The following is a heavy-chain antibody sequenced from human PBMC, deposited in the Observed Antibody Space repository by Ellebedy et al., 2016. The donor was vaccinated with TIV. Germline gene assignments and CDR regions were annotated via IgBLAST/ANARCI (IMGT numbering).Heavy chain of an antibody. CDR3: ARGGSSGSSDY. CDR2: ISSDGSNK. J-gene: IGHJ4*02. D-gene: IGHD3-10*01. Sequence: GESLKISXVASGFTFRSHGIYWVRQAPGKGLEWVAVISSDGSNKYYADSVKGRFTISRDNSKNTLYLQMNSLRTDDMAVYYCARGGSSGSSDYWGQGTLVTVCS. V-gene: IGHV3-30*03. CDR1: GFTFRSHG.